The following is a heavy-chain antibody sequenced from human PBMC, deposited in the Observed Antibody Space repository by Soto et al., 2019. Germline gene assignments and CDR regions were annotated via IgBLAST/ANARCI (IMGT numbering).Heavy chain of an antibody. CDR2: ISPYSGNT. Sequence: QVQLVQSGDEVRKPGSSVKVSCKASGYIFVNYGIAWVRQAPGQGLEWMGWISPYSGNTHYASKVPGRLTMTTDTSTPTASMALGSLTSAATAVYYCAMVHNSVTPTPPDVWGQGTTVTVSS. V-gene: IGHV1-18*01. CDR3: AMVHNSVTPTPPDV. CDR1: GYIFVNYG. D-gene: IGHD3-16*02. J-gene: IGHJ6*02.